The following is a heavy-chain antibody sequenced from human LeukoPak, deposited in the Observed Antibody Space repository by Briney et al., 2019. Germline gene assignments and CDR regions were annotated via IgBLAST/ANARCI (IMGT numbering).Heavy chain of an antibody. J-gene: IGHJ4*02. CDR3: AKGHCTNGICWLD. CDR1: GFTVSSTY. V-gene: IGHV3-53*01. CDR2: IYSAGST. D-gene: IGHD2-8*01. Sequence: PGGSLRLSCAASGFTVSSTYMSWVRQAPGTGLEWVSIIYSAGSTYYADSVKGRFTISRDNFKNTLYLQMNSLRAEDTAVHYCAKGHCTNGICWLDWGQGTLVTVSS.